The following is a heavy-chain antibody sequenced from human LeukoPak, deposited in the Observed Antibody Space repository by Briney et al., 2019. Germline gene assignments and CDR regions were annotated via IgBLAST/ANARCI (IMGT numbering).Heavy chain of an antibody. CDR3: ARDSSYDYVWGTYDYYGMDV. D-gene: IGHD3-16*01. CDR1: GGSISSSYYY. V-gene: IGHV4-39*07. CDR2: IYYSGST. J-gene: IGHJ6*02. Sequence: KPSETLSLTCTVSGGSISSSYYYWGWIRQPPGKGLEWIGSIYYSGSTYYNPSLKSRVTISLDTSKNRFSLKLTSVTAADTAVYYCARDSSYDYVWGTYDYYGMDVWGQGATVAVSS.